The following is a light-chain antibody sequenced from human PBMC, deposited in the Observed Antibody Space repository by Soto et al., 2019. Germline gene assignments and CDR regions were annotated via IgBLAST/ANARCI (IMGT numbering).Light chain of an antibody. V-gene: IGKV3-20*01. CDR3: EQYGNSRT. J-gene: IGKJ1*01. CDR1: QSISSIY. Sequence: EIVLTQSPGTLSLSPGERATLSCRASQSISSIYLAWYQQKPGQAPRLLIYGASSRATGIPDRFSGSGSGTDFTLTISRLEPEDFAVYYCEQYGNSRTFGQGAKVESK. CDR2: GAS.